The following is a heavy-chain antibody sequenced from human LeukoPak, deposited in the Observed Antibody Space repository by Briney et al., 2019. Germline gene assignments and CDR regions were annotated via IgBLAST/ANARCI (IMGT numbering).Heavy chain of an antibody. CDR2: INPNSGGT. D-gene: IGHD2-15*01. Sequence: ASVKVSCKASGYTFTCYYMHWVRQAPGQGLEWMGWINPNSGGTNYAQKFQGRVTMTRDTSISTAYMELSRLRPDDTAVYYCASLAATIPYLYAFDIWGQGTMVTVSS. J-gene: IGHJ3*02. CDR3: ASLAATIPYLYAFDI. V-gene: IGHV1-2*02. CDR1: GYTFTCYY.